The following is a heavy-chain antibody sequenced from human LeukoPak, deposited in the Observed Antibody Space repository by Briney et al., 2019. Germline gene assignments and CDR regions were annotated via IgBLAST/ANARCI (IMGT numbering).Heavy chain of an antibody. D-gene: IGHD1-26*01. CDR1: LGSFSGDN. CDR3: ARLEGGSYYDFDY. V-gene: IGHV4-34*01. Sequence: SETLSLTCAVPLGSFSGDNWSWSRQPPGKGLEWIGEINHSGSTNYNPSLKSRVTISVDTSKNQFSLKLSSVTAADTVVYYCARLEGGSYYDFDYWGQGTLVTVSS. CDR2: INHSGST. J-gene: IGHJ4*02.